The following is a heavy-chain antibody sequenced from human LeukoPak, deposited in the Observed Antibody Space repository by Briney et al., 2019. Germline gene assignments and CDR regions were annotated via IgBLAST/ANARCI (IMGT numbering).Heavy chain of an antibody. CDR1: GYTFTSYG. CDR2: ISAYNGNT. J-gene: IGHJ3*02. D-gene: IGHD3-22*01. CDR3: ASTDSSGYYARTGGAFDI. V-gene: IGHV1-18*01. Sequence: ASVKVSCKASGYTFTSYGISWVRQAPGQGLEWMGWISAYNGNTNYAQKLQGRVTMTTDTSTSTAYMELRSLRSDDTAVYYCASTDSSGYYARTGGAFDIWGQGKMGTVSS.